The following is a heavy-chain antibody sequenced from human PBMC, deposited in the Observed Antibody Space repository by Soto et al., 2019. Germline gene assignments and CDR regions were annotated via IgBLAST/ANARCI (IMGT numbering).Heavy chain of an antibody. CDR3: ARDGTIGGTTAFDI. CDR1: GGSISSYY. J-gene: IGHJ3*02. CDR2: MSSSGNT. D-gene: IGHD1-1*01. V-gene: IGHV4-4*07. Sequence: SETLSLTCTVSGGSISSYYWSWIRQSAGKGLEWIGRMSSSGNTNYNLSLKSRVTLSVDTSKNQFSLKVNSVTAADAAVYFCARDGTIGGTTAFDIWGQGTMVTVS.